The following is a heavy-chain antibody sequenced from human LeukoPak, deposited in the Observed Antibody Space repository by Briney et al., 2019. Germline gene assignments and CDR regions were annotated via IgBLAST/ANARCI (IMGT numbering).Heavy chain of an antibody. V-gene: IGHV3-21*01. J-gene: IGHJ6*02. Sequence: PGGSLRLSCAASGFTFSSYSMNWVRQAPGKGLEWVSSISSSSSYIYYADSVKGRFTISRDNAKNSLYLQMNSLRAEDTAVYYCARDHSPVYDFWSGYSNYYYGLDVWGQGTTLTVSS. CDR1: GFTFSSYS. CDR3: ARDHSPVYDFWSGYSNYYYGLDV. D-gene: IGHD3-3*01. CDR2: ISSSSSYI.